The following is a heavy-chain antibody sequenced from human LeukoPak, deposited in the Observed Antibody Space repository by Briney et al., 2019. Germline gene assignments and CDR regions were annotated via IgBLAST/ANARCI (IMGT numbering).Heavy chain of an antibody. D-gene: IGHD6-19*01. CDR3: ARDCSGWHCHYYYGMDV. J-gene: IGHJ6*02. CDR1: GFTFSSYE. Sequence: PGGSLRLSCAASGFTFSSYEMNWVRQAPGKGLEWVSYISSSGSTIYYADSVKGRFTISRDNAKNSLYLQMNSLRAEDTAVYYCARDCSGWHCHYYYGMDVWGQGTTVTVSS. V-gene: IGHV3-48*03. CDR2: ISSSGSTI.